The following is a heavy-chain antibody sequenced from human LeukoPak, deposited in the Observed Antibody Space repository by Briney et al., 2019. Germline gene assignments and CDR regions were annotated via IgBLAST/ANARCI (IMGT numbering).Heavy chain of an antibody. J-gene: IGHJ4*02. D-gene: IGHD2-15*01. CDR1: GYSISSGYY. CDR3: ERADIVVVVAATHFDY. Sequence: SETLSLTCAVSGYSISSGYYWGWIRQPPGKGLEWIGSIYHSGSTYYNPSLKSRVTISVDTSKNQFSLKLSSVTAADTAVYYCERADIVVVVAATHFDYWGQGTLVTVSS. V-gene: IGHV4-38-2*01. CDR2: IYHSGST.